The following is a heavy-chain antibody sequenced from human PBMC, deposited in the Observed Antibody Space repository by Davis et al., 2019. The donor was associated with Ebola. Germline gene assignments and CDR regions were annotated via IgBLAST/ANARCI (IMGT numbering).Heavy chain of an antibody. V-gene: IGHV3-30*04. D-gene: IGHD6-6*01. CDR1: GFTFSSYA. CDR2: TSYDGTNK. CDR3: AREKQLALGIDF. Sequence: GESLKISCEASGFTFSSYAMHWVRQAPGKGLECVAVTSYDGTNKYYADSVKGRFTISRDNSKNTLHLQMNSLRVEDTAVYYCAREKQLALGIDFWGQGTLVTVSS. J-gene: IGHJ4*02.